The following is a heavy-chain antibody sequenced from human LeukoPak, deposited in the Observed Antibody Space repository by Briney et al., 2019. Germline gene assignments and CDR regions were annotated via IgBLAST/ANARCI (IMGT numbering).Heavy chain of an antibody. CDR2: ISSSSSTT. CDR1: GFTFSSYS. V-gene: IGHV3-48*01. J-gene: IGHJ6*03. CDR3: ARTRSKRGIQLLGPYYYYYMDV. Sequence: PGGSLRLSCAASGFTFSSYSMNSVRQAPGKGLEWVSYISSSSSTTYYADSVKGRFTISRDNSKNTLYLQMNSLRAEDTAVYYCARTRSKRGIQLLGPYYYYYMDVWGKGTRVTISS. D-gene: IGHD5-18*01.